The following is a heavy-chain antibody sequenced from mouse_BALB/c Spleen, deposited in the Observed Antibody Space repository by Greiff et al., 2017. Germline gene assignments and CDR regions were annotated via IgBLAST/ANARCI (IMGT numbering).Heavy chain of an antibody. J-gene: IGHJ4*01. D-gene: IGHD1-1*01. CDR2: IYPGNSDT. Sequence: EVQLQQSGTVLARPGASVKLSCTASGYSFTSYWMHWVKQRPGQGLEWIGAIYPGNSDTSYNQKFKGKAKLTAVTSASTAYMELSSLTNEDSAVYYCTRRVITDAMDYWGKGTAVTVSA. CDR1: GYSFTSYW. V-gene: IGHV1-5*01. CDR3: TRRVITDAMDY.